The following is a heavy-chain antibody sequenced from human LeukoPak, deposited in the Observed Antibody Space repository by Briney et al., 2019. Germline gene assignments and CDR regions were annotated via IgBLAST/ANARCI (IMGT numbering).Heavy chain of an antibody. V-gene: IGHV3-30-3*01. CDR3: AKDPGYSGRTRKLIFDY. J-gene: IGHJ4*02. CDR2: ISYDGSNK. Sequence: PGGSLRLSCAASGFTFSSYAMHWVRQAPGKGLEWVAVISYDGSNKYYADSVKGRFTISRDNSKNTLYLQMNSLRAEDTAVYYCAKDPGYSGRTRKLIFDYWGQGTLVTVSS. D-gene: IGHD1-26*01. CDR1: GFTFSSYA.